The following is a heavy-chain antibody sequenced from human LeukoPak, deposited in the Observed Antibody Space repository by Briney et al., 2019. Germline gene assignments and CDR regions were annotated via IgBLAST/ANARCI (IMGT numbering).Heavy chain of an antibody. V-gene: IGHV4-31*03. Sequence: TLSLTCTVSGGSISSGGYYWSWIRQHPGKGLEWIGYIYYSGSTYYNPSLKSRVTISVDTSKNQFSLKLSSVTAADTAVYYCARVNGDYWRPYYYYGMDVWSQGTTVTVSS. CDR1: GGSISSGGYY. CDR2: IYYSGST. J-gene: IGHJ6*02. CDR3: ARVNGDYWRPYYYYGMDV. D-gene: IGHD4-17*01.